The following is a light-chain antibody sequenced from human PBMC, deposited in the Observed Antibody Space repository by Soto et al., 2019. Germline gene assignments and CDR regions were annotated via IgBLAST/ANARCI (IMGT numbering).Light chain of an antibody. CDR2: KAS. V-gene: IGKV1-5*03. CDR1: QSISSW. J-gene: IGKJ5*01. CDR3: QQYNSYPIT. Sequence: QFTQSPPTLSASVGDRVTITCRASQSISSWLAWYQQKPGKAPKLLIYKASSLESGVPSRFSGSGSGTEFTLTISSLQPDDFATYYCQQYNSYPITFGQGTRLEI.